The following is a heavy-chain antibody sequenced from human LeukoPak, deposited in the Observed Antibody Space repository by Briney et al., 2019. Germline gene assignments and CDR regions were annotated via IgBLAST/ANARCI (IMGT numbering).Heavy chain of an antibody. D-gene: IGHD3/OR15-3a*01. V-gene: IGHV3-30-3*01. CDR1: GFTFSSYA. J-gene: IGHJ6*04. CDR3: ARHGTLGSMDV. CDR2: ISYDGSNK. Sequence: GRSLRLSCAASGFTFSSYAMHWVRQAPGKGLEWVAVISYDGSNKYYADSVKGRFTISRDNSKNSLYLQMNSLRAEDTAVYYCARHGTLGSMDVWGKGTTVTVSS.